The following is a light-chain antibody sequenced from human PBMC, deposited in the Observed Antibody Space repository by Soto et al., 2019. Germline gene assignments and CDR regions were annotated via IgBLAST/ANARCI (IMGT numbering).Light chain of an antibody. V-gene: IGKV3-15*01. CDR2: DAS. Sequence: EIVMTQSPATLSLSPGERATLSCRASQTIDNTLAWYQRKPGQAPRLLIYDASTRATGVPARFSGSGSGTDFTLTISSLQSEDFAVYYCHQRQSWPRTFGQGTTVDIK. CDR3: HQRQSWPRT. CDR1: QTIDNT. J-gene: IGKJ1*01.